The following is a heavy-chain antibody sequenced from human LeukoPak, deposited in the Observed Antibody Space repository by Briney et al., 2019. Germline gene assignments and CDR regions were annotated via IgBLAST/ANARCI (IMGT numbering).Heavy chain of an antibody. Sequence: GGSLRLSCAASGFTFSDHYMSWIRQAPGKGLEWVSAISGSGGSTYYADSVKGRFTISRDNSKNTLYLQMNSLRAEDTAVYYCARNARITMVQGVPYWGQGTLVTVSS. D-gene: IGHD3-10*01. CDR2: ISGSGGST. J-gene: IGHJ4*02. CDR3: ARNARITMVQGVPY. CDR1: GFTFSDHY. V-gene: IGHV3-23*01.